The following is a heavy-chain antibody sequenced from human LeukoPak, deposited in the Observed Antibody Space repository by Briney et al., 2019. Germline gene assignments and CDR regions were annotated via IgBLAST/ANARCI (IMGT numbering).Heavy chain of an antibody. V-gene: IGHV3-23*01. CDR3: ANRVPYSSSSVYFDY. CDR2: ISDSGSDT. D-gene: IGHD6-6*01. CDR1: GFTFSSYG. J-gene: IGHJ4*02. Sequence: GGSLRLSCAVSGFTFSSYGMSWVRQAPGKGLEWGSAISDSGSDTYYADSVKGRFTISKDNSKNTLYLRMNSLRADDTAVYYCANRVPYSSSSVYFDYWGQGTLVTVSS.